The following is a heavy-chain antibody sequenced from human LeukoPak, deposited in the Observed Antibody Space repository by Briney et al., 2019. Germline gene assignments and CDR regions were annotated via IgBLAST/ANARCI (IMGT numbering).Heavy chain of an antibody. V-gene: IGHV4-34*01. CDR2: INHSGST. D-gene: IGHD3-10*01. CDR1: GGSISSYY. Sequence: SETLSLTCTVSGGSISSYYWSWIRQPPGKGLEWIGEINHSGSTNYNPSLKSRVTISVDTSKNQFSLKLSSVTAADTAVYYCARARLLWFGEVFDYWGQGTLVTVSS. J-gene: IGHJ4*02. CDR3: ARARLLWFGEVFDY.